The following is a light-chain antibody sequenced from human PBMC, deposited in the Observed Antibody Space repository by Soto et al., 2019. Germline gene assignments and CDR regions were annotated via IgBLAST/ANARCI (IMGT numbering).Light chain of an antibody. CDR1: QSVSSN. J-gene: IGKJ1*01. CDR3: QQYNNWPRA. Sequence: EIVLTPAPATLSMYQEERATLSCRASQSVSSNLAWYQQKPGQAPRLLIYGASTRATGIPARFIGSGSGTEFTLTISSLQSEDFAVYYCQQYNNWPRAFGQGTKV. CDR2: GAS. V-gene: IGKV3-15*01.